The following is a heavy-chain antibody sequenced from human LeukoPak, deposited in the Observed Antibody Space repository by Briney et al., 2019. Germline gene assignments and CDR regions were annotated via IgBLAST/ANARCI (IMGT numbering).Heavy chain of an antibody. D-gene: IGHD2-2*02. Sequence: GESLKISCNASGYSSSNYWNGWLSQMPAKGLEYMGIIYPGVTQTKHSPPFQGQATTSANKSIHTAYLQWSSLKASDSAIYDCARRIWYTDSWRGFDYWGQGNLVTVSS. CDR3: ARRIWYTDSWRGFDY. CDR1: GYSSSNYW. J-gene: IGHJ4*02. CDR2: IYPGVTQT. V-gene: IGHV5-51*01.